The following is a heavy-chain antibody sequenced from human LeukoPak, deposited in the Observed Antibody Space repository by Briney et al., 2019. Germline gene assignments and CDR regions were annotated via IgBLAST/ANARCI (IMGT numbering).Heavy chain of an antibody. J-gene: IGHJ5*02. CDR1: GGSISSGDYY. D-gene: IGHD3-3*01. Sequence: SETLSLTCTVSGGSISSGDYYCSWIRQPPGKGLEGIGHIYYSGTTYYNPSLKSRATISVDTSKNQSSLKLSSVTAADTAVYYCARAPLRITIFGVGKAPFDPWGQGTLVTVSS. CDR2: IYYSGTT. V-gene: IGHV4-30-4*08. CDR3: ARAPLRITIFGVGKAPFDP.